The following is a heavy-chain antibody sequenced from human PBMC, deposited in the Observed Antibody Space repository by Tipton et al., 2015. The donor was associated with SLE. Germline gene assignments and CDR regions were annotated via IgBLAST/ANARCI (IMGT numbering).Heavy chain of an antibody. D-gene: IGHD2-8*01. CDR2: ISYGGGT. Sequence: LRLSCSVSGGSIRSNYWIWIRQPPGKGLEWIGYISYGGGTNYNPSLKSRVTISVDTAKNQFSLKLTSVTAADTAVYYCARGMLTWRGAIVGADVWGQGTTANVSS. V-gene: IGHV4-59*08. CDR3: ARGMLTWRGAIVGADV. CDR1: GGSIRSNY. J-gene: IGHJ6*02.